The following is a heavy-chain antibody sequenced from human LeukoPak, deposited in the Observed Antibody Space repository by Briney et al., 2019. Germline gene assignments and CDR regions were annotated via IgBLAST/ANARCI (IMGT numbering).Heavy chain of an antibody. J-gene: IGHJ3*01. CDR2: ISSSSNYM. Sequence: PGGSLRLSCAASGFIFSRYSMNWVRQTPGRGLEWVASISSSSNYMYYTDSVKGRFTISRDDAKDSLYLQMSSLGADDTAVHYCARDLSHSRDDAFDLWGQGTMVTVSS. CDR3: ARDLSHSRDDAFDL. CDR1: GFIFSRYS. D-gene: IGHD3-22*01. V-gene: IGHV3-21*01.